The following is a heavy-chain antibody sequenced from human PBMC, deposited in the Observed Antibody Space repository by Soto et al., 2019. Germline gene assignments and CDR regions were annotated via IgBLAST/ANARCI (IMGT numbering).Heavy chain of an antibody. CDR3: ARVGITMVRGVIDYYYYGMDV. CDR2: IYSGGST. CDR1: GFTVSSNY. D-gene: IGHD3-10*01. V-gene: IGHV3-53*04. Sequence: PGGSLRLSCAASGFTVSSNYMSWVRQAPGKGLEWVSVIYSGGSTYYADSVKGRFTISRHNSKNTLYLQMNSLRAEDTAVYYCARVGITMVRGVIDYYYYGMDVWGQGTTVTVSS. J-gene: IGHJ6*02.